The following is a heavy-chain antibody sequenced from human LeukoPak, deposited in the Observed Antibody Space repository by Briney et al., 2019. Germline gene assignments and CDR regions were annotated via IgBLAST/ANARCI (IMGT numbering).Heavy chain of an antibody. V-gene: IGHV3-7*01. Sequence: GGSLRLSCVASGFTFSYYGMHWVRQAPGKGLEWVANIKQDGSEKYYVDSVKGRFTISRDNAKNSLYLQMNSLRAEDTAVYYCARDYPTDYWGQGTLVTVSS. CDR1: GFTFSYYG. CDR2: IKQDGSEK. J-gene: IGHJ4*02. CDR3: ARDYPTDY.